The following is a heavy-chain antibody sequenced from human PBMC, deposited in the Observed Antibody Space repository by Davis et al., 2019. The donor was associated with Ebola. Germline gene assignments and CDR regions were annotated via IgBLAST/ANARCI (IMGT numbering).Heavy chain of an antibody. V-gene: IGHV3-48*04. CDR1: GFTFSSYS. J-gene: IGHJ4*02. CDR2: ISSSSSTM. Sequence: GGSLRLSCAASGFTFSSYSMNWVRQAPGKGLEWVSYISSSSSTMYYADSVKGRFTISRDNAKNSLYLQMNSLRAEDTAVYYCARELYGLGYWGQGTLVTVSS. CDR3: ARELYGLGY. D-gene: IGHD4-17*01.